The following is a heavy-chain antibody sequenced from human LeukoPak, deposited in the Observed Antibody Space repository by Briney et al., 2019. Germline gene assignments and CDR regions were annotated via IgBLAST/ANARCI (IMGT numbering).Heavy chain of an antibody. CDR1: GGSISSGGYS. CDR3: ARVVGVRGYDYGVDV. Sequence: SETLSLTCAVSGGSISSGGYSWSWIRQPPGKGLEWIGYIYHSGSTYYNPSLKSRVTISVDRSKNQFSLKLSSVTAADTAVYYCARVVGVRGYDYGVDVWGQGTTVTVSS. V-gene: IGHV4-30-2*01. D-gene: IGHD3-10*01. CDR2: IYHSGST. J-gene: IGHJ6*02.